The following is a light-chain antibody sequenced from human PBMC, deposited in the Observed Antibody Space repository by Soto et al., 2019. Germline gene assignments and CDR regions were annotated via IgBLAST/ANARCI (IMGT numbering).Light chain of an antibody. CDR1: QDIHNY. V-gene: IGKV1-8*01. CDR3: QLYYNYPWT. Sequence: AVLLTQSPSSFSASTGDRATITCRASQDIHNYLAWYQQVPGKAPKLLLYAACILQTGVPSRFSGSGSGTDFTLTIDGLQSEDFATYFCQLYYNYPWTFGQGTTVE. CDR2: AAC. J-gene: IGKJ1*01.